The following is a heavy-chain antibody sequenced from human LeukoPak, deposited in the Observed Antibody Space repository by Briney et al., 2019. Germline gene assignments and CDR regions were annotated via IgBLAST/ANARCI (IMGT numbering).Heavy chain of an antibody. CDR1: GFTFSSYA. Sequence: GGSLRLSCAASGFTFSSYAMSWVRQAPGKGLEWVSAISGSGGSTYYADSVKSRFTISRDNSKNTLYLQMNSLRAEDTAVYYCAKEYLGPIVVVTANAFDIWGQGTMVTVSS. J-gene: IGHJ3*02. D-gene: IGHD2-21*02. CDR3: AKEYLGPIVVVTANAFDI. CDR2: ISGSGGST. V-gene: IGHV3-23*01.